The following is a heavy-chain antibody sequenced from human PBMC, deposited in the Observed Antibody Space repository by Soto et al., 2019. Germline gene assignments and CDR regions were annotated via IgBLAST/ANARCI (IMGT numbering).Heavy chain of an antibody. J-gene: IGHJ5*02. CDR2: IYYSGST. V-gene: IGHV4-31*03. Sequence: PSETLSLTCTVSGGSISSGGYYWSWIRQHPGKGLEWIGYIYYSGSTYYNPSLKSRVTISVDTSKNQFYLKVNSVTAADTAVYYCARVRYEYYDSSGYDNWFDPWGQGTLVTVSS. CDR3: ARVRYEYYDSSGYDNWFDP. D-gene: IGHD3-22*01. CDR1: GGSISSGGYY.